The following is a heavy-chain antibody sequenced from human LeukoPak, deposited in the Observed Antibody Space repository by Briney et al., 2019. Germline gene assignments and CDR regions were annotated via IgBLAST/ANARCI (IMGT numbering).Heavy chain of an antibody. V-gene: IGHV5-51*01. Sequence: GESLKISCKGSGYSFTKSWIGWVRQMAGKGLEWMGIIYPGDSDTRYSPSFQGQVTFSADKSISTAYLQWSSLKASDTAIYYCARRPEAARREYFFDYWGQGTLVTVSS. CDR1: GYSFTKSW. CDR2: IYPGDSDT. CDR3: ARRPEAARREYFFDY. J-gene: IGHJ4*02. D-gene: IGHD6-6*01.